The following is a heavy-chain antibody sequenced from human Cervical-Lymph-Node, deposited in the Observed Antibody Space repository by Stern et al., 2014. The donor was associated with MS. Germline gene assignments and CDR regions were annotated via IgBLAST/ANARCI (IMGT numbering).Heavy chain of an antibody. D-gene: IGHD3-22*01. V-gene: IGHV1-46*01. CDR1: GYTFTSYY. Sequence: QVQLVQSRAEVKKPGASVKVSCKASGYTFTSYYMHWVRQAPGQGLEWMGIINPSGGSTSYAQKFQGRVTMTRDTSTSTVYMELSSLRSEDTAVYYCARCVADFYYDSSGYYFDYWGQGTLVTVSS. CDR3: ARCVADFYYDSSGYYFDY. J-gene: IGHJ4*02. CDR2: INPSGGST.